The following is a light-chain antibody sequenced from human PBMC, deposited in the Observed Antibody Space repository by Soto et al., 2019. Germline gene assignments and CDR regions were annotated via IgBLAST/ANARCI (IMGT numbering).Light chain of an antibody. Sequence: EIVLTQSPATLSLSPGERATLSCRASQSVSGYLAWYQQKPGQAPRLLIYDASSRATGIPARFSGSGSGTDFTLTISRLEPEDFAVYYCQQYNNWPITFGQGTRLEIK. V-gene: IGKV3-11*01. CDR1: QSVSGY. CDR2: DAS. CDR3: QQYNNWPIT. J-gene: IGKJ5*01.